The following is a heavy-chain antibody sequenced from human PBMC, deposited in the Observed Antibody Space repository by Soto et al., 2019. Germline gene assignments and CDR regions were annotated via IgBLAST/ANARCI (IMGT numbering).Heavy chain of an antibody. CDR3: TTDPGYSSGWHDY. D-gene: IGHD6-19*01. J-gene: IGHJ4*02. CDR2: IKSKTDGGTT. Sequence: LRLSCAASGFTFSNAWMNWVRQAPGKGLEWVGRIKSKTDGGTTDYAAPVKGRFTISRDDSKNTLYLQMNSLKTEDTAVYYCTTDPGYSSGWHDYWGQGTLVTVSS. V-gene: IGHV3-15*07. CDR1: GFTFSNAW.